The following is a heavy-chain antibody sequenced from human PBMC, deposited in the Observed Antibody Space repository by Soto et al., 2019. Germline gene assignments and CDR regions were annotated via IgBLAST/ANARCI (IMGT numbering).Heavy chain of an antibody. J-gene: IGHJ6*02. CDR1: GYTFTSYG. Sequence: ASLQVSCKASGYTFTSYGISWVRQAPGQGPEWLGWISAYNGNTNYAQKLQGRVTMTTDTSTSTAYMELRSLRSDDTAVYYCARYYYDSRGYLDYYYYGMDVWGQGNPVTVYS. V-gene: IGHV1-18*01. CDR2: ISAYNGNT. CDR3: ARYYYDSRGYLDYYYYGMDV. D-gene: IGHD3-22*01.